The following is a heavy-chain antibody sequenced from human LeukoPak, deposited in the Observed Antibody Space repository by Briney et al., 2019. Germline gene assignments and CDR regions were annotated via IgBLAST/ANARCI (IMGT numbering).Heavy chain of an antibody. CDR1: GYTFTSYD. D-gene: IGHD5-12*01. J-gene: IGHJ3*02. CDR2: MNPNSGNT. V-gene: IGHV1-8*01. Sequence: ASVKVSCKASGYTFTSYDINWVRQATGQGLEWMGWMNPNSGNTGYAQKFQGRVTMTRNTSISTAYMELSSLRSEDTAVYYCARRVAAISGYPFFAFDIWGQGTMVTVSS. CDR3: ARRVAAISGYPFFAFDI.